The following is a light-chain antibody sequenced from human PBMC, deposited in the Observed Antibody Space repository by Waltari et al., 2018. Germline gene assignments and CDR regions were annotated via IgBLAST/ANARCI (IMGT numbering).Light chain of an antibody. Sequence: EIVLTQSPGTLSLSHGERATLSCRASQSISSTYLAWYQQKPGQAPRLLIYGASNRATGIPDRFSVSGSGTDFTLTISRLEPEDFAVYSCQQYDSSPATFGQGTKVEIK. J-gene: IGKJ1*01. CDR1: QSISSTY. V-gene: IGKV3-20*01. CDR3: QQYDSSPAT. CDR2: GAS.